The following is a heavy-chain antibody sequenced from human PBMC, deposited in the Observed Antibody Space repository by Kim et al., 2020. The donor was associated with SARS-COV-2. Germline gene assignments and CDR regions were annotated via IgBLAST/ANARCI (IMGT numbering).Heavy chain of an antibody. J-gene: IGHJ3*02. V-gene: IGHV3-73*01. CDR3: ARGPPYSESYWDAFDI. Sequence: GGSLRLSCAASGFTFSDSAMHWVRQASGKGLEWVGRIRSKANSYATVYAASVKGRFTISRDDSKNTAYLQMNSLKTEDTAVYYCARGPPYSESYWDAFDIWGQGTKFTVSS. CDR1: GFTFSDSA. CDR2: IRSKANSYAT. D-gene: IGHD1-26*01.